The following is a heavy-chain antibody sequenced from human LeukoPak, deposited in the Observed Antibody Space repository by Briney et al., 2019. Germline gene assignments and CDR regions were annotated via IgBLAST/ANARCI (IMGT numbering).Heavy chain of an antibody. D-gene: IGHD3-10*01. Sequence: GGSLRLSCAASGFTFSDYYMSWIRQAPGKGLEWVSYISSSGSTIYYADSVKGRFTISRDNSKNTLYLQMNSLRAEDTAVYYCATTPPVLLWFGEAPYYYYGMDVWGQGTTVTVSS. V-gene: IGHV3-11*01. CDR2: ISSSGSTI. CDR3: ATTPPVLLWFGEAPYYYYGMDV. CDR1: GFTFSDYY. J-gene: IGHJ6*02.